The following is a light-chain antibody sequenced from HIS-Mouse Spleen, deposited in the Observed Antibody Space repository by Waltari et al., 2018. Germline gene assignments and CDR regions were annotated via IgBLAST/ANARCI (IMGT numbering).Light chain of an antibody. CDR3: SSYTSSSTPFV. J-gene: IGLJ1*01. CDR1: SSDVGCYYY. CDR2: DVS. V-gene: IGLV2-14*03. Sequence: QSALTQPASVSGSPGQSITISCTGTSSDVGCYYYVPGSQQHPGKAPKLMIYDVSNRPSGVSNRFSGSKSGNTASLTISGLQAEDEADYYCSSYTSSSTPFVFGTGTKVTVL.